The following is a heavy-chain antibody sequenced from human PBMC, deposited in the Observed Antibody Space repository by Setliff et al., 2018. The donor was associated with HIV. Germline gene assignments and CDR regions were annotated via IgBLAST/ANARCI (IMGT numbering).Heavy chain of an antibody. V-gene: IGHV4-4*08. CDR3: ARHVKEVMTALWYYYYYMDV. CDR1: GGSFSSYL. Sequence: SETLSLTCTVSGGSFSSYLWSWIRHRAGKGLEWIGHIYASGSTKYNPSLESRVTISVDTSKSQFSLKLSSVTAADTAVYYCARHVKEVMTALWYYYYYMDVWGKGTTVTVSS. CDR2: IYASGST. J-gene: IGHJ6*03. D-gene: IGHD2-21*02.